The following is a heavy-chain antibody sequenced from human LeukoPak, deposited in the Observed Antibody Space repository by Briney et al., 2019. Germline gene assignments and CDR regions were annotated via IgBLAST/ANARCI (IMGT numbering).Heavy chain of an antibody. CDR1: GYTFTSYA. D-gene: IGHD6-13*01. J-gene: IGHJ6*03. Sequence: ASVKVSCKASGYTFTSYAMNWVRQAPGQGLEWMGWMNPNSGNTGYAQKFQGRVTITRNTSISTAYMELSSLRSEDTAVYYCARNPGYSSSWYGLYYYYMDVWGKGTTVTVSS. V-gene: IGHV1-8*03. CDR2: MNPNSGNT. CDR3: ARNPGYSSSWYGLYYYYMDV.